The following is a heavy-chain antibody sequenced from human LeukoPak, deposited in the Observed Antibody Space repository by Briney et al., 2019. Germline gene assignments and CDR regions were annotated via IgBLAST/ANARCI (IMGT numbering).Heavy chain of an antibody. V-gene: IGHV4-4*07. CDR1: GGSISSYY. CDR2: IYTSGST. J-gene: IGHJ6*02. D-gene: IGHD3-22*01. CDR3: ARHHYDALYGMDV. Sequence: NPSETLSLTCTVSGGSISSYYWSWIRQPAGKGLEWIGRIYTSGSTNYNPSLKSRVTISVDKSKNQFSVKLSSVTAADTAVYYCARHHYDALYGMDVWGQGTTVTVSS.